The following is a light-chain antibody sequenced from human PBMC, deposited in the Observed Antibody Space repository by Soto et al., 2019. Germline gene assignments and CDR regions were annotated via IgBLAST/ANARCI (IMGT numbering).Light chain of an antibody. V-gene: IGLV1-44*01. Sequence: QSVLTQPPSASGNPGQRVTISCSGSTSNIGSNTVNWYQQLPGTAPKLLIYSNNQRPSGVPDRFSGSKSGTSASLAISGLQSEDEADYYCAAWDDSLSGYVFGTGTKATVL. CDR1: TSNIGSNT. CDR2: SNN. CDR3: AAWDDSLSGYV. J-gene: IGLJ1*01.